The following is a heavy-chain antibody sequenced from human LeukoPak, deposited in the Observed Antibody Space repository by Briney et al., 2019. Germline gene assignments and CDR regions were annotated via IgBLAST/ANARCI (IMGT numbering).Heavy chain of an antibody. CDR2: IYHSGST. D-gene: IGHD1-1*01. CDR3: ARDQGTASYYYGMDV. Sequence: EPSETLSLTCAVSGGSISSSNWWSWVRQPPGKGLEWIGEIYHSGSTNYNPSLKSRVTISVDKSKNQFSLKLSSVTAADTAVYYCARDQGTASYYYGMDVWGQGTTVTVSS. V-gene: IGHV4-4*02. J-gene: IGHJ6*02. CDR1: GGSISSSNW.